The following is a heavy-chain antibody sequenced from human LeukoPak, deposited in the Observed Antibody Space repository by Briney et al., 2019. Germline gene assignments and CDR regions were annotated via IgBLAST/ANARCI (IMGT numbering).Heavy chain of an antibody. D-gene: IGHD2-2*01. CDR1: GYTLTSYY. J-gene: IGHJ6*02. V-gene: IGHV1-69*04. CDR2: IIPILGIA. Sequence: SVKVSCKASGYTLTSYYMHWVRQAPGQGLEWMGRIIPILGIANYAQKFQGRVTITADKSTSTAYMELSSLRSEDTAVYYCARGGYCSSTSCSTYYYYGMDVWGQGTTVTVSS. CDR3: ARGGYCSSTSCSTYYYYGMDV.